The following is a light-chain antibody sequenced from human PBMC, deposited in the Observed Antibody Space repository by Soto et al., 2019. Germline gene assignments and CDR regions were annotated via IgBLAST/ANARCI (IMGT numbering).Light chain of an antibody. Sequence: QSALTQPPSASGSPGQSFTISCTGTSSDVGAYNYLSWYQQHPGKAPKLMIYEVSKRPSGVPDRFSGSKSGNTASLTVSGLQAEDEADYYCSSYAGSNNYVFGTGTKLTVL. CDR3: SSYAGSNNYV. CDR2: EVS. J-gene: IGLJ1*01. CDR1: SSDVGAYNY. V-gene: IGLV2-8*01.